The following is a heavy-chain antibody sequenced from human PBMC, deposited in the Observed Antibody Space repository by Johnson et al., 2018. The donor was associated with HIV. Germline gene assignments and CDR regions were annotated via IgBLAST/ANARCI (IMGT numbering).Heavy chain of an antibody. D-gene: IGHD6-13*01. J-gene: IGHJ3*02. CDR3: APAGPDAFDI. Sequence: VQLVESGGGLVQPGGSLRLSCAASGFSIRGHWMSWLRQAPGKGLVWVSRTNSDGSTTNYADSVKGRFTISRDKAKNTVHLQMNSLSAEDTAVYYCAPAGPDAFDIWGQGTMVTVSS. V-gene: IGHV3-74*02. CDR1: GFSIRGHW. CDR2: TNSDGSTT.